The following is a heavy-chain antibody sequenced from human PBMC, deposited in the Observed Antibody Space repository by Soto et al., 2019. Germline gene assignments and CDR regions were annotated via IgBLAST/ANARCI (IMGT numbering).Heavy chain of an antibody. CDR3: ARRLCSGGTCAVDY. CDR1: GGSFSGYY. Sequence: SETLSLTCAVYGGSFSGYYWSWIRQPPGKGLEWIGEINHSGSTNYNPSLKSRVTISVDTSKNQFSLKLSSVTAADTAVYYCARRLCSGGTCAVDYWGQGNLVTVSS. D-gene: IGHD2-15*01. CDR2: INHSGST. J-gene: IGHJ4*02. V-gene: IGHV4-34*01.